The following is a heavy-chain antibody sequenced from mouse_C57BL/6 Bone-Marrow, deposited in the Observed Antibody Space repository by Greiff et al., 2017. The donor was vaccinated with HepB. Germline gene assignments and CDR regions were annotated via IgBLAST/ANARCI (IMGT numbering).Heavy chain of an antibody. Sequence: EVQLQQSVAELVRPGASVKLSCTASGFNIKNTYMHWVKQRPEQGLEWIGRIDPANGNTKYAPKFQGKATITADTSSNTAYRQLSSLTSEDTAIYYCAKMATVVATGAMDYWGQGTSVTVSS. CDR3: AKMATVVATGAMDY. CDR1: GFNIKNTY. D-gene: IGHD1-1*01. V-gene: IGHV14-3*01. J-gene: IGHJ4*01. CDR2: IDPANGNT.